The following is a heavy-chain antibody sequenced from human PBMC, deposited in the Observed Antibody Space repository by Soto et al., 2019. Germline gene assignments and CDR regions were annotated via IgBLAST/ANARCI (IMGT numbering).Heavy chain of an antibody. CDR3: ARSLTEGYCTITGCYTRPLYGMDV. J-gene: IGHJ6*02. CDR2: INPNSGGT. D-gene: IGHD2-2*02. V-gene: IGHV1-2*02. Sequence: QEQLVQSGAEVKKPGASVKVSCKASGYTFSGYYIHWLRQAPGQGLEWMGWINPNSGGTNYAQKFQGRLSVPRDTPTSTAYMELSRLTADDTAVYYCARSLTEGYCTITGCYTRPLYGMDVWGQGTTVTVSS. CDR1: GYTFSGYY.